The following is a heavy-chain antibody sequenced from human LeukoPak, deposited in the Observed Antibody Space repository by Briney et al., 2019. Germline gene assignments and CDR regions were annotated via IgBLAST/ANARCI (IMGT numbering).Heavy chain of an antibody. J-gene: IGHJ4*02. CDR3: ARLDSSGYFDY. D-gene: IGHD3-22*01. CDR2: IIPIFGTA. Sequence: SVKVSCKASGYTFTSYAMHWVRQAPGQGLEWMGGIIPIFGTANYAQKFQGRVTITADESTSTAYMELSSLRSEDTAVYYCARLDSSGYFDYWGQGTLVTVSS. CDR1: GYTFTSYA. V-gene: IGHV1-69*13.